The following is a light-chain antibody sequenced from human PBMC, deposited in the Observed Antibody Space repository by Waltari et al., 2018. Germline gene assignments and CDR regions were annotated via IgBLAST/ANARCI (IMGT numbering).Light chain of an antibody. CDR1: QSVSSY. CDR3: QQRSNWPGT. CDR2: DAS. V-gene: IGKV3-11*01. J-gene: IGKJ1*01. Sequence: EIVLTQSPATLSLSPGERATLSCRASQSVSSYLAWYQQKPGQAPRLLIYDASNRATGIPARFSGSESVTDFTLTISSLEPEDFAVYYCQQRSNWPGTFGQGTKVEIK.